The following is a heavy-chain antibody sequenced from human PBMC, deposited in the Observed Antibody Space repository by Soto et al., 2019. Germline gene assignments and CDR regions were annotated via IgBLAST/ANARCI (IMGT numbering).Heavy chain of an antibody. D-gene: IGHD2-2*01. J-gene: IGHJ4*02. CDR1: GFTFSKAW. Sequence: GGSLRLSCAASGFTFSKAWMSWVRQAPGKGLEWVGRIKSKTDGGTTDYAAPVKGRFTISRDDSKNTLYLQINSLKTEDTAVYYCTTARISRGAAAIRDYWGQGTLVTVSS. CDR3: TTARISRGAAAIRDY. CDR2: IKSKTDGGTT. V-gene: IGHV3-15*01.